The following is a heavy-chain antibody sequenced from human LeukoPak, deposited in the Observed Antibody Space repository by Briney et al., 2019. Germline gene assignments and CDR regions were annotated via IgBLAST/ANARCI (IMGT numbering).Heavy chain of an antibody. CDR2: MNPNSGNT. CDR3: ARYCSSTSCYLYRWFDP. J-gene: IGHJ5*02. D-gene: IGHD2-2*01. V-gene: IGHV1-8*01. Sequence: GASVKVSCKASGYTFTSYDINWVRQATGQGLEWMGWMNPNSGNTGYARKFQGRVTMTRNTSISTAYMELSSLRSEDTAVYYCARYCSSTSCYLYRWFDPWGQGTLVTVPS. CDR1: GYTFTSYD.